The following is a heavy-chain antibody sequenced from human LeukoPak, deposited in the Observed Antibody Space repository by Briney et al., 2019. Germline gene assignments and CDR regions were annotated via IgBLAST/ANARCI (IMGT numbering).Heavy chain of an antibody. D-gene: IGHD2-21*01. CDR1: GFTFSNYD. Sequence: PGGSLRLSCAASGFTFSNYDMYWVRQAPGKGLEWVAFIDYDGTVKYYEDSVKGRFTISRDNSKHTVYLQRNSLRTEDTAIYYCARKFVDYWGQGTLVTVSS. CDR2: IDYDGTVK. V-gene: IGHV3-30*02. J-gene: IGHJ4*02. CDR3: ARKFVDY.